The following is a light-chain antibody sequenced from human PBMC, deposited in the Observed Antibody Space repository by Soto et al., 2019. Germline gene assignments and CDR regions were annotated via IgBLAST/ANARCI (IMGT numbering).Light chain of an antibody. CDR3: ATWDGGLSGGV. CDR1: SSNIGSNY. CDR2: DNN. J-gene: IGLJ2*01. Sequence: QSVLTQPPSVSAAPGQKVTISCSGSSSNIGSNYLSWYQQLPGTAPKLLIYDNNKRPSGIPDRFSGSKSGTSATLGITGLQTGDEADYYCATWDGGLSGGVFGGGTKVTVL. V-gene: IGLV1-51*01.